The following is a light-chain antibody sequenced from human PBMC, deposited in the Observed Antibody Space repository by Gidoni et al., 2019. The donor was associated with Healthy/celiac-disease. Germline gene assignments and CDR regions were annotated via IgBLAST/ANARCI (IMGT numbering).Light chain of an antibody. V-gene: IGKV3-11*01. J-gene: IGKJ1*01. CDR2: EAS. CDR3: QQRSTWPMT. Sequence: LSLSPGECASLSCRASQSVSSYLAWYQQKPGQAPRLLIYEASNGSTGIPARFSGSGSGTDFTLTISRLEPEDFAVYYCQQRSTWPMTFGQGTKVEIK. CDR1: QSVSSY.